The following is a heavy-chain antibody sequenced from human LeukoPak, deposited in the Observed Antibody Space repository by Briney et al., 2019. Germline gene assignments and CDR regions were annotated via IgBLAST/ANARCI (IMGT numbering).Heavy chain of an antibody. CDR2: IYYSGST. CDR1: GGSISSGGYY. Sequence: SETLSLTCTVSGGSISSGGYYWRWIRQHPGTGLEWIGYIYYSGSTYYNPSLKSRVTISVDTSKNQFSLKLSSVTAADTAVYYCARVLGRGAHFDYWGQGTLVTVSS. D-gene: IGHD2/OR15-2a*01. J-gene: IGHJ4*02. CDR3: ARVLGRGAHFDY. V-gene: IGHV4-31*03.